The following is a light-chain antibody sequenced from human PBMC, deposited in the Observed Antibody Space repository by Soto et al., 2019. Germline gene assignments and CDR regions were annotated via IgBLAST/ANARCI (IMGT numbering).Light chain of an antibody. CDR2: EVS. CDR1: TSDFGGYNY. J-gene: IGLJ2*01. V-gene: IGLV2-8*01. CDR3: SSYAGSNNVV. Sequence: QSVLSQPPSASGSPGQSVTISCTRTTSDFGGYNYVSWYQQHPGKAPKLMIYEVSKQPSGVPDRFSGSKSGNTASLTVSGLQAEADSDYYCSSYAGSNNVVFGGRTKLLVL.